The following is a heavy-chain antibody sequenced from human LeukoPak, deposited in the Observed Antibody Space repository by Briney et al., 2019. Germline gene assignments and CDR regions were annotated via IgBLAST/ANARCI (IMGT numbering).Heavy chain of an antibody. CDR2: MNPNSGNT. CDR3: ARDFVGTDAFDI. Sequence: GASVKVSCKASGYTFTSYDINWVRQATGQGLEWMGWMNPNSGNTGYAQKFQGRVTMTRNTSISTAYMELSSLRSDDTAVYYCARDFVGTDAFDIWGQGTMVTVSS. J-gene: IGHJ3*02. V-gene: IGHV1-8*01. D-gene: IGHD1-26*01. CDR1: GYTFTSYD.